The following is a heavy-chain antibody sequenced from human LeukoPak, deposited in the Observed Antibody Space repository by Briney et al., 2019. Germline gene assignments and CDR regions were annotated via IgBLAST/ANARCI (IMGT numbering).Heavy chain of an antibody. CDR2: IYTSGST. D-gene: IGHD3-22*01. CDR3: ARDEKVVMTFDY. Sequence: SETLSLTCTVSGGSISSYYLSWIRQPAGKGLEWIGRIYTSGSTNYNPSLKSRVTMSVDTSKNQFSLKLSSVTAADTAVYYCARDEKVVMTFDYWGQGTLVTVSS. J-gene: IGHJ4*02. CDR1: GGSISSYY. V-gene: IGHV4-4*07.